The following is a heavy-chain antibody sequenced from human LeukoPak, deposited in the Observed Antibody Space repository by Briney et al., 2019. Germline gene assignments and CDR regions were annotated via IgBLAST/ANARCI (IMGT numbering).Heavy chain of an antibody. CDR2: IYRSGST. Sequence: SETLSLTCTVSGGSISSGGYYWSWIRQPPGKGLEWIGYIYRSGSTYYNPSLKSRVTISVDRSKNQFSLKLSSVTAADTAVYYCARDRLANYFDYWGQGTLVTVSS. D-gene: IGHD6-19*01. V-gene: IGHV4-30-2*01. J-gene: IGHJ4*02. CDR1: GGSISSGGYY. CDR3: ARDRLANYFDY.